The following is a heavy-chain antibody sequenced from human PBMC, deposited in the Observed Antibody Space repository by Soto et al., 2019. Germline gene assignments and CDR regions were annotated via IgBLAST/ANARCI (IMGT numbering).Heavy chain of an antibody. Sequence: GGSLRLSCAASGFTFSSYSMNWVRQAPGKGLEWVSSISSSSSYIYYADSVKGRFTISRDNAKNSLYLQMNSLRAEDTAVYYCATRSRSCYFYYYYYYMDVWGKGTTVTVSS. CDR3: ATRSRSCYFYYYYYYMDV. J-gene: IGHJ6*03. V-gene: IGHV3-21*01. CDR1: GFTFSSYS. CDR2: ISSSSSYI. D-gene: IGHD2-15*01.